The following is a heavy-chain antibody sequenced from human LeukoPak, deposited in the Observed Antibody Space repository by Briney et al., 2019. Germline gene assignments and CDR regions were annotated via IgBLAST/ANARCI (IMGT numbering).Heavy chain of an antibody. Sequence: GASVKVSCKASGYTFTSFDINWVRQAPGQGLEWMGGIIPIFGTANYAQKFQGRVTITTDESTSTAYMELSSLRSEDTAVYYCARGYDFWSGYYTEEFYYYYMDVWGKGTTVTVSS. J-gene: IGHJ6*03. V-gene: IGHV1-69*05. CDR3: ARGYDFWSGYYTEEFYYYYMDV. CDR1: GYTFTSFD. D-gene: IGHD3-3*01. CDR2: IIPIFGTA.